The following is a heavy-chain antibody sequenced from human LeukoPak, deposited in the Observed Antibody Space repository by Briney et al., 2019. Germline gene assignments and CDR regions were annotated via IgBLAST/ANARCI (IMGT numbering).Heavy chain of an antibody. J-gene: IGHJ6*02. Sequence: SETLSLTCTVSGGSISSGDYYWSWIRQPPGKGLEWIGEINHSGSTNYNPSLKSRVTISVDTSKNQFSLKLSSVTAADTAVYYCARGRGYSYGSGYYYGMDVWGQGTTVTVSS. D-gene: IGHD5-18*01. CDR3: ARGRGYSYGSGYYYGMDV. CDR2: INHSGST. CDR1: GGSISSGDYY. V-gene: IGHV4-39*07.